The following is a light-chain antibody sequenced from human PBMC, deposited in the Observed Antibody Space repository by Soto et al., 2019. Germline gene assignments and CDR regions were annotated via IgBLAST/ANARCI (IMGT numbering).Light chain of an antibody. Sequence: QSALTQPASVSGSPGQSITISCTGTSTDVGDSNYVSWYQHHPGKAPKLIIYEVSYRPSGVSNRFSGSKSAYTASLTISGVQAEDEADYYCNSQTTSGIRVFGTGTKLTVL. CDR1: STDVGDSNY. V-gene: IGLV2-14*01. CDR2: EVS. CDR3: NSQTTSGIRV. J-gene: IGLJ1*01.